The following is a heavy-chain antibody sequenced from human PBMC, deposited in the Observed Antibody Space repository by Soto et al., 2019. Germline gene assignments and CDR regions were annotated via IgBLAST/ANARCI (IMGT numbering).Heavy chain of an antibody. CDR1: GYDFSSYG. J-gene: IGHJ4*02. Sequence: QVQLVQSGAEVKKPGASVKVSCKASGYDFSSYGISWVRQAPGQGLEWMGWISASNGNRDYAQQFQGRVTMTSDTSRTTAYLELRSLRSDDTAVYYCVRHPQINDYWGQVINVNVSS. V-gene: IGHV1-18*04. CDR3: VRHPQINDY. CDR2: ISASNGNR.